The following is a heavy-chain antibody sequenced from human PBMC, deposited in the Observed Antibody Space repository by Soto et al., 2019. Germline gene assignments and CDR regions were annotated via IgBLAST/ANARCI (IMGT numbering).Heavy chain of an antibody. V-gene: IGHV3-23*01. J-gene: IGHJ3*02. Sequence: EVQVLESGGGLVQPGGSLRLSCEGSGFTVSSHAMTWIRQAPGKGPEWVSTITADGGTYYADSVKGRFAMSRDTSESTLYLQMNSLRAEDTAAYYCAPHVSCSGGSCQYDAFAIRGQGTM. D-gene: IGHD2-15*01. CDR1: GFTVSSHA. CDR2: ITADGGT. CDR3: APHVSCSGGSCQYDAFAI.